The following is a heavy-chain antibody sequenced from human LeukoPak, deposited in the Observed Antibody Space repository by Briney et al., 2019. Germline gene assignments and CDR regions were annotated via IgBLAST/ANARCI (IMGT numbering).Heavy chain of an antibody. Sequence: ASVKVSCKVSGYTLTELSMHWVRQAPGKELEWMGGFDPEDGETIYAQKFQGRVTMTEDTSTDTAYMELSSLRSEDTAVYYCARDRVSGWYRGDAFDIWGQGTMVTVSS. CDR3: ARDRVSGWYRGDAFDI. CDR2: FDPEDGET. V-gene: IGHV1-24*01. J-gene: IGHJ3*02. D-gene: IGHD6-19*01. CDR1: GYTLTELS.